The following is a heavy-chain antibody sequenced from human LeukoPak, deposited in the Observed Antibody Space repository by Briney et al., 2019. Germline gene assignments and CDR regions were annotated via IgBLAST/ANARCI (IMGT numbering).Heavy chain of an antibody. CDR2: IKQDGSEK. J-gene: IGHJ4*02. CDR1: GFTFSSYW. Sequence: GGSLRLSCAASGFTFSSYWRNWVRQAPGKGLEWVANIKQDGSEKYYVDSVKGRFTISRDNAKNSLYLQMNSLRADDTAVYYCARDGPDSFDNWGQGTLVTVSS. V-gene: IGHV3-7*01. CDR3: ARDGPDSFDN.